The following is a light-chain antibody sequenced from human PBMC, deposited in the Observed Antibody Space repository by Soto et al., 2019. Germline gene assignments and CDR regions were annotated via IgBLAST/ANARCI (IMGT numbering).Light chain of an antibody. V-gene: IGKV3-20*01. CDR2: GAS. CDR1: QSVTSTY. J-gene: IGKJ5*01. CDR3: QQYGDSPIT. Sequence: EVVFTQSPCTLSLSPGERATLSCRASQSVTSTYLAWCQQKAGQAPRLLIYGASSRATGVPDRFSGNGSGTDFTLTITRLEPEDFALYYCQQYGDSPITFGQGTRLEIK.